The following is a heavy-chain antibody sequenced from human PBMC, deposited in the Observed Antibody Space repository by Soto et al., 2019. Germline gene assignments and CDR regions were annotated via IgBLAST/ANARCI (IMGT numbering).Heavy chain of an antibody. CDR3: AGEPGSSGYPYAY. J-gene: IGHJ4*01. CDR1: GGSMSSGGYY. CDR2: IYYSGST. Sequence: SETLSLTCTVSGGSMSSGGYYWSWVRQHPGKGLEWIGYIYYSGSTYYNPSLKSRVTISVDTSKNQFSLKLSSVTAADTAVYYCAGEPGSSGYPYAYWGRGTLVIGS. V-gene: IGHV4-31*03. D-gene: IGHD3-22*01.